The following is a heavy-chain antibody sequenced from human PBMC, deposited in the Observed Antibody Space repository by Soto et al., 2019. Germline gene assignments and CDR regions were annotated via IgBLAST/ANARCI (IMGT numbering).Heavy chain of an antibody. CDR2: IYYSGST. J-gene: IGHJ4*02. CDR1: GVSISSYY. CDR3: ARVASQSSSPFDY. V-gene: IGHV4-59*01. D-gene: IGHD6-6*01. Sequence: QVQLQESGPGLVKPSETLSLTCTVSGVSISSYYWSWIRQPPGKGLEWIGYIYYSGSTNYNPSLKSRVTRSVDTSKNQCSLKLSSVTAAEPAVYYCARVASQSSSPFDYWGQGTLVTVSS.